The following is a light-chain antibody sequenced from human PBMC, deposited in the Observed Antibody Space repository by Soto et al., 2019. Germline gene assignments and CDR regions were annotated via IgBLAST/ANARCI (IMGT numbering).Light chain of an antibody. CDR1: QSVSSNY. V-gene: IGKV3-20*01. CDR2: GAS. J-gene: IGKJ1*01. CDR3: QHYNNWPPWT. Sequence: DIVLTQSPGTLSLSPGERATLSCRASQSVSSNYLAWYQQKPGQAPRLLIYGASTRATGVPDRFSGSGSGTDFTLTISRLEPEDFAVYYCQHYNNWPPWTFGQGTKVDIK.